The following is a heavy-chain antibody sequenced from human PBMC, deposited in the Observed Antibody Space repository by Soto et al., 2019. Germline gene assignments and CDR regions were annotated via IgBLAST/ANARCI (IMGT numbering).Heavy chain of an antibody. CDR1: GDSISAYS. Sequence: QVQLQVSAPGLVKPSETLSLTCTVSGDSISAYSWSWVRQPPGKGLEWIGNIHYNGNTKYNPSLKCRVSMSVDTSNNQFSLRLISVTAADTAQHFCAREGNLGRWLQPLDFWGQGTLVSVSS. J-gene: IGHJ4*02. D-gene: IGHD5-12*01. CDR2: IHYNGNT. CDR3: AREGNLGRWLQPLDF. V-gene: IGHV4-59*01.